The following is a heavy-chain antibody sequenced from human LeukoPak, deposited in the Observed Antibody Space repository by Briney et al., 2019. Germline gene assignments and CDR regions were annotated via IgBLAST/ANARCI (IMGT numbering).Heavy chain of an antibody. J-gene: IGHJ4*02. CDR2: IYTSGST. D-gene: IGHD1-26*01. CDR3: ARTRVPGSYSPKGPFDY. Sequence: SETLSLTCTVSGGSISSYYWSWIRQPAGKGLEWIGRIYTSGSTNYNPSLKSRVTMSVDTSKNQFSLKVSSVTAADTAVYYCARTRVPGSYSPKGPFDYWGQGTLVTVSS. CDR1: GGSISSYY. V-gene: IGHV4-4*07.